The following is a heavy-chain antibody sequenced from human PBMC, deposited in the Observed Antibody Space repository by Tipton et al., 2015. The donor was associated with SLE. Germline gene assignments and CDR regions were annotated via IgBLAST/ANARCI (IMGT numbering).Heavy chain of an antibody. Sequence: TLSLTCAVYGGSFSGYYWSWIRQPPGKGLEWIGEINDSGSTNYNPSLKSRVTISVDTSKNQFSLKLSSVTAAGTAVYYCARVDSSGYYLWYFDLWGRGTLVTVSS. CDR3: ARVDSSGYYLWYFDL. D-gene: IGHD3-22*01. CDR1: GGSFSGYY. J-gene: IGHJ2*01. CDR2: INDSGST. V-gene: IGHV4-34*01.